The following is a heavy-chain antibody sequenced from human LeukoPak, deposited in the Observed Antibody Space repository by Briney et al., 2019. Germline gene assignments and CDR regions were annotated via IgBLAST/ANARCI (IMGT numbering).Heavy chain of an antibody. D-gene: IGHD4-23*01. CDR3: ARDDYGGNKGFDY. J-gene: IGHJ4*02. CDR1: GGSISSSSYY. CDR2: IYYSGST. V-gene: IGHV4-39*07. Sequence: SETLSLTCTVSGGSISSSSYYLGWIRQPPGKGLEWIGSIYYSGSTYYNPSLKSRVTISVDTSKNQFSLKLSSVTAADTAVYYCARDDYGGNKGFDYWGQGTLVTVSA.